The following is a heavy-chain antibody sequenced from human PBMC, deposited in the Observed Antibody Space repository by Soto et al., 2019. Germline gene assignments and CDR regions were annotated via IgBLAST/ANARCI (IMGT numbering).Heavy chain of an antibody. CDR1: GFTFSSYG. Sequence: PGGSLRLSCAASGFTFSSYGMHWVRQAPGKGLEWVAVISYDGSNKYYADSVKGRFTISRDNSKNTLYLQMNSLRAEDTAVYYCVYYWSSGWYDLLYYCGKRSLVPGSS. D-gene: IGHD6-19*01. CDR3: VYYWSSGWYDLLYY. J-gene: IGHJ4*02. CDR2: ISYDGSNK. V-gene: IGHV3-30*03.